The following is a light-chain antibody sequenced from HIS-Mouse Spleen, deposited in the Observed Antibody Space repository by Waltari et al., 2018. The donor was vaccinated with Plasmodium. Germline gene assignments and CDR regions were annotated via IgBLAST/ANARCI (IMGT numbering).Light chain of an antibody. CDR2: AAS. V-gene: IGKV1-17*03. CDR3: VQHNSYPRT. J-gene: IGKJ1*01. Sequence: DIQMTQSPSAMSASVGDRVTITCRASQGISNYLAWFQQKPGKVPKRLSYAASSLQSGVPSRCSGSGAGKEFTLTISSLQPEDCATYYCVQHNSYPRTFGQGTKVEIK. CDR1: QGISNY.